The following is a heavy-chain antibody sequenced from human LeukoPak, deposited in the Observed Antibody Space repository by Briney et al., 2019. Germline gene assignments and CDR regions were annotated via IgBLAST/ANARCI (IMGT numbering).Heavy chain of an antibody. CDR2: ISSSGSTI. J-gene: IGHJ4*02. CDR1: GFTFSDYY. Sequence: GGSLRLSCAASGFTFSDYYMSWIRQAPGKGLEWVSYISSSGSTIYYADSVKGRFTVSRDNAKNSLYLQMNSLRAEDTAVYYCARDHCSSTSCYNGLDYWGQGTLVTVSS. D-gene: IGHD2-2*02. CDR3: ARDHCSSTSCYNGLDY. V-gene: IGHV3-11*01.